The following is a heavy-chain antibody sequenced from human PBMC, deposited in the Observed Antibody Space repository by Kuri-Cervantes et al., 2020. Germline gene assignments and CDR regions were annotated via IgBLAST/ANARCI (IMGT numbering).Heavy chain of an antibody. CDR2: IYYSGST. D-gene: IGHD3-22*01. CDR1: GGSISSGGYY. V-gene: IGHV4-31*02. CDR3: ARGGYYYDSSGSLDY. Sequence: LRLSCTVSGGSISSGGYYWSWIRQHPGKGLEWIGYIYYSGSTYYNSSLKSRVTISVDTSKNQFSLKLSSVTAADTAVYYCARGGYYYDSSGSLDYWGQGTLVTVSS. J-gene: IGHJ4*02.